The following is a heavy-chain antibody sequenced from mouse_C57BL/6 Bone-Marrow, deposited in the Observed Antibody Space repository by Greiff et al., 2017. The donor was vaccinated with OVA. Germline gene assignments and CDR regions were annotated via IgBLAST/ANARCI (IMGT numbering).Heavy chain of an antibody. Sequence: EVQGVESGGGLVKPGGSLKLSCAASGFTFSSYAMSWVRQTPEKRLEWVATISDGGSYTYYPDNVKGRFTISRDNAKNNLYLQISHLKSEDTAKYYCARFLYDYDGAWFAYWGQGTLVTVSA. CDR1: GFTFSSYA. V-gene: IGHV5-4*01. J-gene: IGHJ3*01. D-gene: IGHD2-4*01. CDR2: ISDGGSYT. CDR3: ARFLYDYDGAWFAY.